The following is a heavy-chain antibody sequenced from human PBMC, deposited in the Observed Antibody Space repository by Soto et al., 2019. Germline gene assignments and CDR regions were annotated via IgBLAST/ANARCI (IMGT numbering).Heavy chain of an antibody. CDR2: INAGNGNT. CDR3: ARDFPQPDCSGGSCYSADLEGYGMDV. D-gene: IGHD2-15*01. Sequence: GASVKVSCKASGYTFTSYARHWVRQAPGQRLEWMGWINAGNGNTKYSQKFQGRVTITRDTSASTAYMELSSLRSEDTAVYYCARDFPQPDCSGGSCYSADLEGYGMDVWGQGTTVTVSS. CDR1: GYTFTSYA. V-gene: IGHV1-3*01. J-gene: IGHJ6*02.